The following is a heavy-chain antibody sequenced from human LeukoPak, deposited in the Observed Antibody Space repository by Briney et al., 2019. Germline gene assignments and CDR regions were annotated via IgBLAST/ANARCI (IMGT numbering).Heavy chain of an antibody. CDR2: VYPDDSDT. CDR3: ARHVGLVAATLDY. Sequence: GESLKISCKGSGYIFTNYWIGWVRQMPGKGLEWMGIVYPDDSDTRYSPSFQGQVTISADKSISTAYLQWSSLKASDTAMYYCARHVGLVAATLDYWGQGTLVTVSS. D-gene: IGHD2-15*01. J-gene: IGHJ4*02. V-gene: IGHV5-51*01. CDR1: GYIFTNYW.